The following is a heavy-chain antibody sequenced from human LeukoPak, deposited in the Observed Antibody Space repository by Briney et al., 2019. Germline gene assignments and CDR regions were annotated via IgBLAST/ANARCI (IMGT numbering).Heavy chain of an antibody. J-gene: IGHJ5*02. CDR2: IYSSGST. CDR3: ARSPGSSAYYPVYWFDP. D-gene: IGHD3-22*01. Sequence: PSETLSLTCTVSADSIDTFYWTWIRQPAGEGLEWIGHIYSSGSTNYNPSLESRVTMSVDTSKNQFSLKLTSVTAADTAVYYCARSPGSSAYYPVYWFDPWGQGTLVTVSS. CDR1: ADSIDTFY. V-gene: IGHV4-4*07.